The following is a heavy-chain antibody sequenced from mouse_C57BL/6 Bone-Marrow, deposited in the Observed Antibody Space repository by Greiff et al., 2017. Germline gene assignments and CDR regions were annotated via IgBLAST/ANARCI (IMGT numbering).Heavy chain of an antibody. J-gene: IGHJ3*01. D-gene: IGHD1-1*01. CDR2: ISDGGSYT. V-gene: IGHV5-4*01. Sequence: EVQLVESGGGLVKPGGSLKLSCAASGFTFSSYAMSWVRQTPEKRLEWVATISDGGSYTYYPDNVKGRFTISRDNAKNNLYLQLSHLKSEDAAMYYCAIYGGSAFAYWGQGTLVTVSA. CDR1: GFTFSSYA. CDR3: AIYGGSAFAY.